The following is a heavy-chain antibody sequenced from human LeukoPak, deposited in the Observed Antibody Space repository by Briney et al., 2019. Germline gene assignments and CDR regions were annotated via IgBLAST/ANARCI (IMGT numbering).Heavy chain of an antibody. Sequence: QPGGSLRLSCAASGFIFTNYFMSWARQAPGKGLEWVASIKHDGSEKYYVDSVRGRFTISRDNTMNSLYLQMSSLRAEDTAVYYCATDRGWRTSGYYLYYFEYWGQGTLVTYSS. D-gene: IGHD3-3*01. CDR2: IKHDGSEK. J-gene: IGHJ4*02. V-gene: IGHV3-7*01. CDR3: ATDRGWRTSGYYLYYFEY. CDR1: GFIFTNYF.